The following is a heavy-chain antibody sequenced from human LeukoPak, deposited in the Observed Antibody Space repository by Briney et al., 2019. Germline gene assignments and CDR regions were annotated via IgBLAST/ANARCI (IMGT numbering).Heavy chain of an antibody. D-gene: IGHD2-2*01. CDR1: GGSFSGYY. Sequence: SETLSLTCAVYGGSFSGYYWSWIRQPPGKGLGWIGEINHSGSTSYNPSLKSRVTISVDTSKNQFSLQLSSVTAADPAVYYCASLAYCSSPSCPHYYGMDVWGPGTTVTVSS. CDR2: INHSGST. CDR3: ASLAYCSSPSCPHYYGMDV. V-gene: IGHV4-34*01. J-gene: IGHJ6*02.